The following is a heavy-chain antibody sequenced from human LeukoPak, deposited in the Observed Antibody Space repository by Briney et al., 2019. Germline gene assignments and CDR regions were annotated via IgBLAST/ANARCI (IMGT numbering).Heavy chain of an antibody. Sequence: SETLSLTCTVSGGSISSYYWSWIRQPPGKGLEWIGEINHSGSTNYNPSLKSRVTISVDTSKNQFSLKLSSVTAADTAVYYCASQSRLRSPYYFDYWGQGTLVTVSS. CDR2: INHSGST. D-gene: IGHD3-16*01. J-gene: IGHJ4*02. V-gene: IGHV4-34*01. CDR1: GGSISSYY. CDR3: ASQSRLRSPYYFDY.